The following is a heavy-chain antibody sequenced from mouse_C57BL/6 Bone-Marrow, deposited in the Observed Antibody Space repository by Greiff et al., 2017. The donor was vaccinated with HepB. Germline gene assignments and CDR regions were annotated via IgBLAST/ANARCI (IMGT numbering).Heavy chain of an antibody. Sequence: EVQLQESGGGLVQPGGSLKLSCAASGFTFSDYGMAWVRQAPRKGPEWVAFISNLAYSIYYADTVTGRFTISRENAKNTLYLEMSSLRSEDTAMYYCARHYSNYTGDAMDYWGQGTSVTVSS. CDR1: GFTFSDYG. V-gene: IGHV5-15*01. D-gene: IGHD2-5*01. CDR3: ARHYSNYTGDAMDY. J-gene: IGHJ4*01. CDR2: ISNLAYSI.